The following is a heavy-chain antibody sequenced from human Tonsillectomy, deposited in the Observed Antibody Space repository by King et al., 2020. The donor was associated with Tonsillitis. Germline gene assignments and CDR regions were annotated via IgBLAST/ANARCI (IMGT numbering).Heavy chain of an antibody. Sequence: QLVQSGAEVKKPGASVKVSCKASGYTFTGYYVHWVRQAPGQGREGMGWINPNNGDTSFSQKVQGRVTMTRDTSISTAYMELSRLRSDDTAVYYCARDIFGGYFYYMDVWGKGTTVTVSS. D-gene: IGHD3-10*01. J-gene: IGHJ6*03. CDR2: INPNNGDT. CDR3: ARDIFGGYFYYMDV. V-gene: IGHV1-2*02. CDR1: GYTFTGYY.